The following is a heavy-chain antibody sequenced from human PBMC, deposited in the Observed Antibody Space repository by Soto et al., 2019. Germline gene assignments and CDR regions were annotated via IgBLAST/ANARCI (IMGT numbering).Heavy chain of an antibody. CDR3: VKRLEISPSYFFAS. CDR2: VSGSGSST. D-gene: IGHD6-6*01. CDR1: GFTFGNYG. V-gene: IGHV3-23*01. Sequence: GGSLRLSCAASGFTFGNYGMVWVRQAPGKGLEWVSGVSGSGSSTYYTDSVKGRLTISRDNSKNTVYLQMDSLRAEDTAIYYFVKRLEISPSYFFASWAHGTPVPVSS. J-gene: IGHJ4*01.